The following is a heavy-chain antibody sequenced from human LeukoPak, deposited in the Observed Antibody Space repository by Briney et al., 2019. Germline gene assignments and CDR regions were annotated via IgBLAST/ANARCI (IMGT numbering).Heavy chain of an antibody. CDR2: ISGSGGST. J-gene: IGHJ3*02. V-gene: IGHV3-23*01. Sequence: GGSLRLSCVASGFTFSSYAMSWVRQAPGKGLECVSAISGSGGSTYYADSVQGRFTISRDNSKNTLHLQMNSLRAEDTAVYYCAKFPNAFDIWGQGTMVTVSS. CDR1: GFTFSSYA. CDR3: AKFPNAFDI.